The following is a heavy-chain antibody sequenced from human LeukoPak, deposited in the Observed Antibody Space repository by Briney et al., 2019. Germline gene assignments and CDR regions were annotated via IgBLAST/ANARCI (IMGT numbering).Heavy chain of an antibody. J-gene: IGHJ4*02. Sequence: GGSLRLSCAASGFTFSSYGMHWVRQAPGKRLEWVAVISYDGSNKYYADSVKGRFTISRDNSKNTLYLQMSSLRPEDTAVYYCAKDPTGYYYDSSDYPSGDWGQGTLVTVSS. CDR2: ISYDGSNK. D-gene: IGHD3-22*01. CDR1: GFTFSSYG. V-gene: IGHV3-30*18. CDR3: AKDPTGYYYDSSDYPSGD.